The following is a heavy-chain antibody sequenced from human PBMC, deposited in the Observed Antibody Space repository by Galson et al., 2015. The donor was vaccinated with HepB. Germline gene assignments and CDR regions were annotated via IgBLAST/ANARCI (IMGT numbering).Heavy chain of an antibody. J-gene: IGHJ1*01. CDR2: ISYDGSNK. D-gene: IGHD4-23*01. CDR3: ARDRLDYGGEFQH. Sequence: SLRLSCAASGFTFSSYGMHWVRQAPGKGLEWVAVISYDGSNKYYADSVKGRFTISRDNAKNSLYLQMNSLRAEDTAVYYCARDRLDYGGEFQHWGQGTLVTVSS. CDR1: GFTFSSYG. V-gene: IGHV3-30*03.